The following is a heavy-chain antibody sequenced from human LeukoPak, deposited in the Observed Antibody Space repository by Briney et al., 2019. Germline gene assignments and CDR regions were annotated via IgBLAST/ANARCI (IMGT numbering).Heavy chain of an antibody. V-gene: IGHV4-59*01. CDR1: GGSISSYY. J-gene: IGHJ4*02. CDR2: IYYTGTT. Sequence: PSETLSPTCTVSGGSISSYYWSWVRQPPGKGLEWIGYIYYTGTTNYNPSLKSRVTISVDASKSQLSLELTSVTAADTAVYYCAKSPIRIPAPSRAFDNWGQGTLVTVSS. CDR3: AKSPIRIPAPSRAFDN. D-gene: IGHD6-25*01.